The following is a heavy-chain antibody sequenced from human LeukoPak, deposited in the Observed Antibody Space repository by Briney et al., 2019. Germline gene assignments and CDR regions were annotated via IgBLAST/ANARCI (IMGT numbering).Heavy chain of an antibody. D-gene: IGHD2-2*01. V-gene: IGHV3-33*01. CDR1: GFTFSSYG. Sequence: PGGSLRLSCAASGFTFSSYGMHWVRQAPGKGLEWVAVIRYDGSNKYYADSVKGRFTISRDNSKNTLYLQMNSLRAEDTAVYYCARDHCSSTSCYAGYYFDYWGQGTLVTVSS. CDR3: ARDHCSSTSCYAGYYFDY. J-gene: IGHJ4*02. CDR2: IRYDGSNK.